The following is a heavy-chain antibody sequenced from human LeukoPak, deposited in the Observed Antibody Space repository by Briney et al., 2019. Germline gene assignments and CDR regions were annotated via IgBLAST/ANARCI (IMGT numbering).Heavy chain of an antibody. CDR2: IRSKANSYAT. J-gene: IGHJ6*03. V-gene: IGHV3-73*01. CDR3: TRHSSMVRGVIGYNYYMDV. CDR1: GFTFSGSA. D-gene: IGHD3-10*01. Sequence: GGSLRLSCAASGFTFSGSAMHWVRQASGKGLEWVGRIRSKANSYATAYAASVKGRFTISRDDSKNTAYLQMNSLKTEDTAVYYCTRHSSMVRGVIGYNYYMDVWGKGTTVTVSS.